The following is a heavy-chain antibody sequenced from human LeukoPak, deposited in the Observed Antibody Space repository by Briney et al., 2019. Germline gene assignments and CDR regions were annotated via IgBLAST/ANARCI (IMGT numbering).Heavy chain of an antibody. CDR2: IYYSGRT. V-gene: IGHV4-39*01. CDR1: GDSVSRSDSY. CDR3: ARRRYYDGSGYLE. Sequence: SEPLSLPCSVSGDSVSRSDSYWDWIRQPPGKGLQWIGTIYYSGRTYYSPSLKSRVTMSVDTSNNQFSLNLRSVTAADTAVYYCARRRYYDGSGYLEWGQGTLLSVSS. J-gene: IGHJ1*01. D-gene: IGHD3-22*01.